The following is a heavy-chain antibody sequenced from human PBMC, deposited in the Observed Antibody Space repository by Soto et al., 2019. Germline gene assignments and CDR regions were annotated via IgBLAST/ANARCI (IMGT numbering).Heavy chain of an antibody. J-gene: IGHJ5*02. CDR1: GDSISSSSYY. D-gene: IGHD3-3*02. CDR2: IHYRANS. Sequence: PSETLALTCAVSGDSISSSSYYWSWIRQPPGKGLEWIGSIHYRANSYYSPPLKSRITLSVDTSKNQISLRLSSVTAADTAVYYCARPLQLAVSGFDPWGQGTLVTVYS. CDR3: ARPLQLAVSGFDP. V-gene: IGHV4-39*01.